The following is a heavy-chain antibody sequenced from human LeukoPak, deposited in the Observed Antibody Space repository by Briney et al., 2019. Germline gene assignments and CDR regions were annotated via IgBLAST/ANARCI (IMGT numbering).Heavy chain of an antibody. CDR3: ARGGGLDV. D-gene: IGHD3-16*01. J-gene: IGHJ6*02. V-gene: IGHV3-7*03. CDR1: GFTFSSYG. CDR2: INHNGNVN. Sequence: QSGGSLRLSCAASGFTFSSYGMNWARQAPGKGLEWVASINHNGNVNYYVDSVKGRFTISRDHAKNSLYLQMSNLRAEDTAVYFCARGGGLDVWGQGATVTVSS.